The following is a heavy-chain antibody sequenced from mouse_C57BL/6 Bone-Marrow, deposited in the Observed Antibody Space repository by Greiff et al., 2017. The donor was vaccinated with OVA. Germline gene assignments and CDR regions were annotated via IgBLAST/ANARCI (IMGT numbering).Heavy chain of an antibody. Sequence: EVKLQESGGDLVKPGGSLKLSCAASGFTFSSYGMSWVRQTPDKRLEWVATISSGGSYTYYPDSVKGRFTISRDNAKNTLYLQMSSLKSEDTAMYYCARHNWDYFDYWGQGTTLTVSS. CDR3: ARHNWDYFDY. D-gene: IGHD4-1*02. V-gene: IGHV5-6*01. J-gene: IGHJ2*01. CDR1: GFTFSSYG. CDR2: ISSGGSYT.